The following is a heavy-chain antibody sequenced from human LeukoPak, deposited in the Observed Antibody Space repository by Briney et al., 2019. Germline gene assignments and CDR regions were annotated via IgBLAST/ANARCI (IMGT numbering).Heavy chain of an antibody. CDR2: FDPEDGET. D-gene: IGHD1-26*01. V-gene: IGHV1-24*01. J-gene: IGHJ4*02. CDR3: ATVDERVGAINY. CDR1: GYTLTELS. Sequence: GASVKVSCKVSGYTLTELSMHWVRQAPGKGLEWMGGFDPEDGETIYAQKFQGRVTMTEDTSTDTAYMELSSLRSEDTAVYYCATVDERVGAINYWGQGTLVTVSS.